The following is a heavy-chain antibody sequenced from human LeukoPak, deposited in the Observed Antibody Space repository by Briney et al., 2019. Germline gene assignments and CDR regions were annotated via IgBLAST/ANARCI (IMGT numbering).Heavy chain of an antibody. CDR1: GFTVRGNY. D-gene: IGHD4-17*01. CDR2: ISSDDST. CDR3: ARRGESASYGDYRFDY. J-gene: IGHJ4*02. V-gene: IGHV3-53*01. Sequence: PGGSLRLSCAASGFTVRGNYMNWVRQAPGKGLEWVSLISSDDSTYYADSVKGRFTISRDNSKNTLFLQMNSLRAEDTAVYYCARRGESASYGDYRFDYWGQGALVTVSS.